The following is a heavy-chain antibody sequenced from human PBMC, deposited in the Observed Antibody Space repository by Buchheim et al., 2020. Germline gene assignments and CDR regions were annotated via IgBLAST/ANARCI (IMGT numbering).Heavy chain of an antibody. CDR1: GYTFISYY. D-gene: IGHD1-26*01. CDR2: INPSGGST. J-gene: IGHJ4*02. Sequence: QVQLVQSGAEVRKPGASVKVSCKASGYTFISYYMHWVRQAPGQGLEWMGIINPSGGSTSYAQKFQGRVTMTRDTSTSTVYMDLSRLRSEDTAVYYCAKDLRVGGSYYGVLGAVFDYWGQGTL. CDR3: AKDLRVGGSYYGVLGAVFDY. V-gene: IGHV1-46*01.